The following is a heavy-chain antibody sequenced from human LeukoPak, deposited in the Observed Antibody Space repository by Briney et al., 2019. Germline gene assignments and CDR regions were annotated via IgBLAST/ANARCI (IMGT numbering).Heavy chain of an antibody. V-gene: IGHV1-46*01. CDR1: GYTFTSYY. J-gene: IGHJ4*02. D-gene: IGHD5-24*01. CDR2: INPSGGST. Sequence: GASVKVSCKASGYTFTSYYMHWVRQAPGQGLEWMGIINPSGGSTSYAQKFQGRVTMTRDMSTSTDYMELSSLRSEDTAVYYCARDLGSRDGYNPPNLFDNWGQGTLVTVSS. CDR3: ARDLGSRDGYNPPNLFDN.